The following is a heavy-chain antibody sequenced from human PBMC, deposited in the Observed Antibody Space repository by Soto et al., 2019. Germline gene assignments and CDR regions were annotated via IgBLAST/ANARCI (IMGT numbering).Heavy chain of an antibody. CDR1: GFTFSSYG. D-gene: IGHD1-26*01. CDR3: AGKQWEPSGNYYFDY. CDR2: ISYDGSNK. V-gene: IGHV3-30*03. Sequence: SLRLSCAASGFTFSSYGMHWVRQAPGKGLEWVAVISYDGSNKYYADSVKGRFTISRDNAKNSLYLQMNSLRAEDTAVYYCAGKQWEPSGNYYFDYWGQGTLVTVSS. J-gene: IGHJ4*02.